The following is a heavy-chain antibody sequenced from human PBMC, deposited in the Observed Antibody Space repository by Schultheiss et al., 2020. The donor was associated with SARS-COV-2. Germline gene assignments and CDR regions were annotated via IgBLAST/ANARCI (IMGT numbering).Heavy chain of an antibody. D-gene: IGHD3-10*01. V-gene: IGHV3-15*05. CDR3: ARTPFDHGYAFDI. CDR2: IKSKTDGGTT. J-gene: IGHJ3*02. CDR1: GFTFSSYG. Sequence: GGSLRLSCAASGFTFSSYGMHWVRQAPGKGLEWVGRIKSKTDGGTTDYAAPVKGRFTISRDDSKNTLYLQMNSLRAEDTAVYYCARTPFDHGYAFDIWGQGTMVTVSS.